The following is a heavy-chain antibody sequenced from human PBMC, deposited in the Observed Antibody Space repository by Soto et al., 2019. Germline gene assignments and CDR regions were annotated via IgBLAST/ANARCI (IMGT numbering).Heavy chain of an antibody. J-gene: IGHJ4*02. D-gene: IGHD1-1*01. CDR3: TREKTRHWNYFDF. CDR2: ISNDGSRE. CDR1: GFTFSGYT. V-gene: IGHV3-30*01. Sequence: HVQLVESGGGVVQPGRSLRLSCAASGFTFSGYTMHWVRQAPGKGLKWVAVISNDGSREYYADSVKGRFTISRDNSKNTLYLHMNSLKTEDTAVYYCTREKTRHWNYFDFWGQGTLVTVSS.